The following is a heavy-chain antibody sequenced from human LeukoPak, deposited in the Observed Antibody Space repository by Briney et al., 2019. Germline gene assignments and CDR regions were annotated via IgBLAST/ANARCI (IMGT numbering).Heavy chain of an antibody. Sequence: SETLSLTCAVYAGSFSAYYWTWIRQPPGKGREWIGEINHSGSTNYNPSLKSRVTISVDTSKNQFSLKLSSVTAADTAVYYCARIYYDSSGYPPDWYFDLWGRGTLVTVSS. CDR3: ARIYYDSSGYPPDWYFDL. J-gene: IGHJ2*01. CDR1: AGSFSAYY. V-gene: IGHV4-34*01. CDR2: INHSGST. D-gene: IGHD3-22*01.